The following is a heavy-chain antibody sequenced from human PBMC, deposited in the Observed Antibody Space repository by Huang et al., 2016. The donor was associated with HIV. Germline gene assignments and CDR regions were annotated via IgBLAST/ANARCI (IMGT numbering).Heavy chain of an antibody. CDR1: GFTFSSYG. J-gene: IGHJ4*02. CDR2: ISDDAKTK. Sequence: QVQLVESGGGVVQPGRSLRISCAASGFTFSSYGMDWVRRAPGKGVGWVAVISDDAKTKYYADSVKGRFSISRDNSKTTVYLQLNSLRLEDTAVYYCAKGVSAAAVLDFWGQGTLVTVSS. V-gene: IGHV3-30*18. CDR3: AKGVSAAAVLDF. D-gene: IGHD6-13*01.